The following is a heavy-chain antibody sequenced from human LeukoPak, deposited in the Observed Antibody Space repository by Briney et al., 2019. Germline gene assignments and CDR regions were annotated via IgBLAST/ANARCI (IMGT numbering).Heavy chain of an antibody. CDR3: ARIRCGRGQARFYNH. CDR1: GVSVSDYY. J-gene: IGHJ5*02. Sequence: PSETLSLTCAVSGVSVSDYYWSWIRQSPQKGPGWIGEVFPGGSTTYNPSLRSRAIISEDTSENQLSLYVTSVTAAETALYYCARIRCGRGQARFYNHWAQGSLVTVSS. D-gene: IGHD2-21*01. V-gene: IGHV4-34*12. CDR2: VFPGGST.